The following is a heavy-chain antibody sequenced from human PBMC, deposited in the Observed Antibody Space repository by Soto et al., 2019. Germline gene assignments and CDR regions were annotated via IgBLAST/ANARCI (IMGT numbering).Heavy chain of an antibody. V-gene: IGHV1-2*04. J-gene: IGHJ6*02. Sequence: QVQLVQSGAEVKKPGASVKVSCKASGYTFTDYYLHWVRQAPGQGLEWMGWINPQSGGTNYALKFQAWVTMTRDTSTSTAYMELRRLRSDDTAVFFCARGAQQVVPLYYYHALDVWGQGTTVTASS. D-gene: IGHD6-13*01. CDR1: GYTFTDYY. CDR2: INPQSGGT. CDR3: ARGAQQVVPLYYYHALDV.